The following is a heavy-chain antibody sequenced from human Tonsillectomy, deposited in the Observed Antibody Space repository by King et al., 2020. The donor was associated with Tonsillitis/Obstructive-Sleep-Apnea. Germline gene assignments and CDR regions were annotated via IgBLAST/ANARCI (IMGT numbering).Heavy chain of an antibody. Sequence: VQLVESGAEVKKPGASVKVSCKASGYTFTGYYIHWVRQAPGQGLEWMGWIIPNTGGTNYAQQFQGRVTMTRDTSISTAYMELRRLRSDDTAVYYCARDLGAGTNYYYGIDVWGQGTTVTVSS. CDR1: GYTFTGYY. CDR3: ARDLGAGTNYYYGIDV. V-gene: IGHV1-2*02. CDR2: IIPNTGGT. D-gene: IGHD1-1*01. J-gene: IGHJ6*02.